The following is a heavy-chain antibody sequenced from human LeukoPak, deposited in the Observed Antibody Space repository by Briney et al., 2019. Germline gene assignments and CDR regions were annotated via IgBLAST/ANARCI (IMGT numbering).Heavy chain of an antibody. CDR3: ARDRIAVAYFDY. D-gene: IGHD6-19*01. Sequence: GGSLRLSCAASGFTFSSYSMNWVRQAPGKGLEWVSSISSSSSYIYYADSVKGQFTISRDNAKNSLYLQMNSLRAEDTAVYYCARDRIAVAYFDYWGQGTLVTVSS. CDR2: ISSSSSYI. V-gene: IGHV3-21*01. J-gene: IGHJ4*02. CDR1: GFTFSSYS.